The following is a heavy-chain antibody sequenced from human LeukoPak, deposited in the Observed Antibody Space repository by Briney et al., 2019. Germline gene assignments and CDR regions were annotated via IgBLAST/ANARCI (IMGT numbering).Heavy chain of an antibody. V-gene: IGHV4-34*01. CDR1: GGSFSGYY. CDR2: INHSGST. J-gene: IGHJ6*03. CDR3: ARDYGSGSYPTNYYYYMDV. Sequence: PSETLSLTCAVYGGSFSGYYWSWIRQPPGKGLEWIGEINHSGSTNYNPSLKSRVTMSVDTSKNQFSLKLSSVTAADTAVYYCARDYGSGSYPTNYYYYMDVWGKGTTVTISS. D-gene: IGHD3-10*01.